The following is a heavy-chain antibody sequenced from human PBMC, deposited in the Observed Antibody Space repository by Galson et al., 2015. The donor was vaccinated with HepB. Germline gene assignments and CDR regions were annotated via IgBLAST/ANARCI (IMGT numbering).Heavy chain of an antibody. CDR1: GFTFSSYW. V-gene: IGHV3-74*01. D-gene: IGHD3-9*01. CDR2: INSDGSST. Sequence: SLRLSCAASGFTFSSYWMHWVRQAPGKGLVWVSRINSDGSSTSYADSVKGRFTISRDNAKNTLYLQMNSLRAEDTAVYYCAREGFDWLLYYLDYWGQGTLVTVSS. CDR3: AREGFDWLLYYLDY. J-gene: IGHJ4*02.